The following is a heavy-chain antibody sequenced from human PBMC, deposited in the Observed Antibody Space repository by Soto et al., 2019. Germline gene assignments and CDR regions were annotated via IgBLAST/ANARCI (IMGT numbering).Heavy chain of an antibody. CDR2: IGDNGVSK. CDR1: GFTFSSCA. J-gene: IGHJ4*02. D-gene: IGHD4-17*01. Sequence: EVQLLESGGGLVQPGGSLTLSCAASGFTFSSCAMSWVRQAPGKGLEWVSAIGDNGVSKYYADSVKGWFTISRDNSKNTLYLQMNSLRADDTAVYYCATYRQTTVTSEFWGQGALVTVSS. CDR3: ATYRQTTVTSEF. V-gene: IGHV3-23*01.